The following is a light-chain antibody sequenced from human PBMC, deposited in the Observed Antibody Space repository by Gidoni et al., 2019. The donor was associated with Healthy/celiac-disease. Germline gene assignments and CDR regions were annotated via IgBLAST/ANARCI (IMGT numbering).Light chain of an antibody. CDR2: KDS. V-gene: IGLV3-25*03. J-gene: IGLJ2*01. CDR1: ALPKQY. Sequence: SSELTQPPPVSVSPGQTARITCSGDALPKQYAYWYQQKPGQAPVLVIYKDSERPSGIPERFSGSSSGTTVTLTISGVQAEDEADYYCQSADSSGTVVFGGGTKLTVL. CDR3: QSADSSGTVV.